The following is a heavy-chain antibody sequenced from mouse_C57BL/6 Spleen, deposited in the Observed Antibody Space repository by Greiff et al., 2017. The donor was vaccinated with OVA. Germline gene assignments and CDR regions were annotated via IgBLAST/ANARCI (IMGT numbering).Heavy chain of an antibody. CDR1: GYTFTSYW. CDR3: ASYYSNYDAMDY. V-gene: IGHV1-64*01. CDR2: IHPNSGST. Sequence: VKLKQPGAELVKPGASVKLSCKASGYTFTSYWMHWVKQRPGQGLEWIGMIHPNSGSTNYNEKFKSKATLTVDKSSSTAYMQLSSLTSEDSAVYYCASYYSNYDAMDYWGQGTSVTVSS. J-gene: IGHJ4*01. D-gene: IGHD2-5*01.